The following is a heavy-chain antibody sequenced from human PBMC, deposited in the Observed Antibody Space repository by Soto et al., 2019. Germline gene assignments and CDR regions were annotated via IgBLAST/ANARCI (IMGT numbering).Heavy chain of an antibody. V-gene: IGHV2-5*02. Sequence: QITLKESGPTLVEPTQTLTLTCTFSGFSLTTSGVGVGWIRQPPGRALEWLALIYWDDDKRYSPSLRSRLTITKDTSKNLVVLTMTNMDPVDTATYYCAHRRGYSYGYVGWFDPWGQGTLVTVSS. CDR2: IYWDDDK. J-gene: IGHJ5*02. CDR1: GFSLTTSGVG. D-gene: IGHD5-18*01. CDR3: AHRRGYSYGYVGWFDP.